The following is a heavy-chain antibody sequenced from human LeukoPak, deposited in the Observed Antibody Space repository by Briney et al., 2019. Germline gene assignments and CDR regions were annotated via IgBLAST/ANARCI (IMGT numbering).Heavy chain of an antibody. D-gene: IGHD5-24*01. CDR3: ARHRRDGYNQNYYYYMDV. Sequence: VESLKISCQGSGYIFTSYWIGWVRQMPGKGLEWMGIIYPGDSDTRYSPSFQGQVTISADKSISTAYLQWSSLKASDTAMYYCARHRRDGYNQNYYYYMDVWGKGTTVTVSS. CDR1: GYIFTSYW. J-gene: IGHJ6*03. CDR2: IYPGDSDT. V-gene: IGHV5-51*01.